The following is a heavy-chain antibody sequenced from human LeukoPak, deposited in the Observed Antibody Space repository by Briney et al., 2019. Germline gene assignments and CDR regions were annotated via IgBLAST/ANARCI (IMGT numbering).Heavy chain of an antibody. CDR3: ARDDLVYGDYVRSTNYYYGMDV. V-gene: IGHV1-2*02. CDR2: INPNSGGT. CDR1: GYTFTGYY. J-gene: IGHJ6*02. Sequence: GASVKVSCKASGYTFTGYYMHWVRQAPGQGLEWMGWINPNSGGTNYAQKFQGRVTMTRDTSISIAYMELSRLRSDDTAVYYCARDDLVYGDYVRSTNYYYGMDVWGQGTTVTVSS. D-gene: IGHD4-17*01.